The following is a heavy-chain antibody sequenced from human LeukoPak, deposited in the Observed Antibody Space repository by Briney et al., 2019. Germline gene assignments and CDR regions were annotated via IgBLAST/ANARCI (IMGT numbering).Heavy chain of an antibody. CDR1: GFTFSSYS. D-gene: IGHD2-2*02. J-gene: IGHJ4*02. CDR3: AKDPDVVVPAAIY. CDR2: ISGSGGST. Sequence: GGSLRLSCAASGFTFSSYSINWVRQAPGKGLEWVSAISGSGGSTYYADSVKGRFTISRDNSKNTLYLQMNSLRAEDTAVYYCAKDPDVVVPAAIYWGQGTLVTVSS. V-gene: IGHV3-23*01.